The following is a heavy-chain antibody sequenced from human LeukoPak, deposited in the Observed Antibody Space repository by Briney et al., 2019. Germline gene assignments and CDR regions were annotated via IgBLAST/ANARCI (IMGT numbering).Heavy chain of an antibody. D-gene: IGHD1-1*01. CDR1: GYTFSSYG. J-gene: IGHJ5*02. V-gene: IGHV1-18*01. CDR2: ISAYNGNT. Sequence: GASVKVSCKASGYTFSSYGISWVRQAPGQGLEWMGWISAYNGNTNYAQNFQGRVIMTTDTSTSTAYMELRSLRSDDTAVYYCARAGLERRKVVEYNWLDPWGQGTLVIVSS. CDR3: ARAGLERRKVVEYNWLDP.